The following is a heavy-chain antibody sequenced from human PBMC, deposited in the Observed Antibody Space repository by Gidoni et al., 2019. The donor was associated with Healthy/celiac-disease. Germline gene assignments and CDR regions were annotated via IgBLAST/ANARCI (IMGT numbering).Heavy chain of an antibody. D-gene: IGHD2-21*02. CDR1: GLTFSSYS. CDR3: AREGDPYYYYYYGMDV. Sequence: EVQLVESGGGLVKPGGSLRLSCAASGLTFSSYSMNWVRQAPGKGLEWVSSISSSSSYIYYADSVKGRFTISRDNAKNSLYLQMNSLRAEDTAVYYCAREGDPYYYYYYGMDVWGQGTTVTVSS. CDR2: ISSSSSYI. J-gene: IGHJ6*02. V-gene: IGHV3-21*01.